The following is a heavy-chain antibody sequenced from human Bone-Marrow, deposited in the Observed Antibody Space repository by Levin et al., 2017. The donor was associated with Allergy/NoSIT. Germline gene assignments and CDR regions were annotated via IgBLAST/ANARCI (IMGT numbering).Heavy chain of an antibody. Sequence: PSETLSLTCTVSGGSISGFSWTWIRQPPGKGLEWVGHVTQTGHTNYNPSLKSRVGISVDTSKNQFSLRLTFVTAADTAVYFCARDFNSGDYVGWFDPWGQGALVTVSS. D-gene: IGHD4-17*01. CDR3: ARDFNSGDYVGWFDP. J-gene: IGHJ5*02. CDR2: VTQTGHT. V-gene: IGHV4-59*01. CDR1: GGSISGFS.